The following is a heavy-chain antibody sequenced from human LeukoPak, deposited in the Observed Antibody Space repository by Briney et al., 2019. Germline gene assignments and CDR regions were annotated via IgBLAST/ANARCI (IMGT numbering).Heavy chain of an antibody. D-gene: IGHD5-12*01. J-gene: IGHJ4*02. CDR3: ARVATTQYYFDY. CDR1: GGSFSGYY. Sequence: SETLSLTCAVYGGSFSGYYWSWIRQPPGKGLEWIGEINHSGSTNYNPSLKSRVTISVDTSKNQFSLKLSSVTAADTAVYYCARVATTQYYFDYWGQGTLDTVSS. V-gene: IGHV4-34*01. CDR2: INHSGST.